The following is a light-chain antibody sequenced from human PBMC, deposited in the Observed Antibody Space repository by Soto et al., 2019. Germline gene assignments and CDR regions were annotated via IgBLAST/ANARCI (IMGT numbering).Light chain of an antibody. J-gene: IGKJ3*01. Sequence: DIQMTQSPSTLSASVGDRVTITCRASQSIGYWLAWYQQKLGEAPKLLIYKASSLESGVPSRFSGSGSGTQFTLTISSLQPDDFATYYCQQYNDDVFTFGPGTKEDIK. CDR2: KAS. CDR3: QQYNDDVFT. CDR1: QSIGYW. V-gene: IGKV1-5*03.